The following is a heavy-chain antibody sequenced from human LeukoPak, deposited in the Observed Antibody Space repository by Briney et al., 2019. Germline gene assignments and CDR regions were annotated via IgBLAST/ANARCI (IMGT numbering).Heavy chain of an antibody. V-gene: IGHV4-39*01. CDR2: IYYSGST. J-gene: IGHJ2*01. CDR1: GGSISSSSYY. D-gene: IGHD3-9*01. Sequence: PSETLSLTCTVSGGSISSSSYYWGWIRQPPGKGLEWIGSIYYSGSTYYNPSLKSRVTISVVTSKNQFSLKLSSVTAADTAVYYCARSVREDYDILTGSLFDLWGRGTLVTVSS. CDR3: ARSVREDYDILTGSLFDL.